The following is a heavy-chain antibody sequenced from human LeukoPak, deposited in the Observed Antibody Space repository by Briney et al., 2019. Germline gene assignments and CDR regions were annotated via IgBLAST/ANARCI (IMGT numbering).Heavy chain of an antibody. J-gene: IGHJ4*02. CDR1: GGSFSTYY. V-gene: IGHV4-59*01. CDR3: ARGQGGNYYLNYFDY. D-gene: IGHD1-26*01. Sequence: PSETLSLTCTVTGGSFSTYYWSWIRQPPGKGLEWIGHFYYSGSTNYNPSLKSRVTISVDTSRNQFSLKLTSVTAADTAVYYCARGQGGNYYLNYFDYWGQGALVSVSS. CDR2: FYYSGST.